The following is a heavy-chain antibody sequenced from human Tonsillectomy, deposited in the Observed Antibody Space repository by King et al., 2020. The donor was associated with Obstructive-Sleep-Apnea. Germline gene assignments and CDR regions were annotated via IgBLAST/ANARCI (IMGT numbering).Heavy chain of an antibody. Sequence: VQLVESGGGLVQPGGSLRLSCAASGFTFSTYSMNWVRQAPGKGLEWVSYISGSGGTIHYTDSVQGRFTISRDNAKNSLYLQMNSLRAEDTAVYYCATPTVVTLGVGFVIWGQGTMVTVSS. CDR2: ISGSGGTI. CDR3: ATPTVVTLGVGFVI. V-gene: IGHV3-48*04. D-gene: IGHD4-23*01. CDR1: GFTFSTYS. J-gene: IGHJ3*02.